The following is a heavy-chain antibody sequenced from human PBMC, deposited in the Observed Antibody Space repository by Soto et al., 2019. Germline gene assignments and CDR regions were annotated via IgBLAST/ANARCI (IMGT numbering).Heavy chain of an antibody. V-gene: IGHV3-11*01. Sequence: QEQLAESGGGLVKPGGSLRLSCAASGFSFNVYYMTWIRQAPGSGLEWVASISILGDSTYYADSVKGRFTISRDNARNSXXXXXXXXXXXXXXXXXXXXXRXXTRTFPHNTFNMWGQGTTVTVAS. CDR2: ISILGDST. J-gene: IGHJ3*02. CDR3: XXXRXXTRTFPHNTFNM. CDR1: GFSFNVYY.